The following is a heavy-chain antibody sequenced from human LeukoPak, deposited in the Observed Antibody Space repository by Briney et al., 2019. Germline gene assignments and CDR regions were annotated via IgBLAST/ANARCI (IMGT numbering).Heavy chain of an antibody. D-gene: IGHD3-22*01. CDR3: ARARNDYDSNGFSVLDY. CDR1: GISFSSQG. J-gene: IGHJ4*02. CDR2: IWYDGSNI. V-gene: IGHV3-33*01. Sequence: GTSLRLSCAASGISFSSQGMHWVRQAPGKGLEWVAVIWYDGSNIYYADSVKGRFTISRDNSKNTLYLQMNSLRAEDTALYYCARARNDYDSNGFSVLDYWGQGTLVTVSS.